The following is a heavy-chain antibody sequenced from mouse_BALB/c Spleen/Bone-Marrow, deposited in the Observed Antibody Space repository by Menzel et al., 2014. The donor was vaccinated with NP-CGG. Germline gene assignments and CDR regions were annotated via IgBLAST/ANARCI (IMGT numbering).Heavy chain of an antibody. V-gene: IGHV14-3*02. D-gene: IGHD2-14*01. CDR3: APSNRDDTGVAY. CDR1: GFNIKDTY. J-gene: IGHJ3*01. Sequence: VQLQQPGAELVKPGASVKLSCTASGFNIKDTYMHWVKQRPEQGLEWIGRIDPANGNTKYDPKFQGKATITADTSSNTHSPHLTSLRSEETVVYFCAPSNRDDTGVAYWGQGTLVTVSA. CDR2: IDPANGNT.